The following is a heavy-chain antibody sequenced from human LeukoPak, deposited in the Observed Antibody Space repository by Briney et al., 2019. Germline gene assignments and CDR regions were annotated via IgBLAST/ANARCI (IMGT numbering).Heavy chain of an antibody. V-gene: IGHV1-69*13. J-gene: IGHJ4*02. D-gene: IGHD2-2*02. CDR2: IIPNFGTA. Sequence: SVKVSCKASGGTFSSYAISWVRQAPGQGLEWMGGIIPNFGTANYAQKFQGRVTITADESTSTAYMELSSLRSEDTAVYYCARGLVPAAIRGGGFDYWGQGTLVTVSS. CDR1: GGTFSSYA. CDR3: ARGLVPAAIRGGGFDY.